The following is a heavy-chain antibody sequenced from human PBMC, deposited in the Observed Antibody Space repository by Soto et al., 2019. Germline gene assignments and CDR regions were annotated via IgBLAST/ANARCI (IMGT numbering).Heavy chain of an antibody. D-gene: IGHD2-15*01. Sequence: GGSLRLSCAASGFTFSSYSMNWVRQAPGKGLEWVSSISSSSSYIYYADSVKGRFTISRDNAKNSLYLQMNSLRAEDTAVYYCARDQAKYCSGGSCYTDYWGQGTLVTVSS. CDR3: ARDQAKYCSGGSCYTDY. V-gene: IGHV3-21*01. CDR1: GFTFSSYS. J-gene: IGHJ4*02. CDR2: ISSSSSYI.